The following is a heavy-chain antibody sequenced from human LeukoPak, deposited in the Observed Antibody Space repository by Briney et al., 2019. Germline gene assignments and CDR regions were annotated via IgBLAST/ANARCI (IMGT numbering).Heavy chain of an antibody. CDR2: IYHSGST. CDR3: ARDIGYTFGYDY. CDR1: GDSINSYY. J-gene: IGHJ4*02. V-gene: IGHV4-59*01. D-gene: IGHD5-12*01. Sequence: SETLSLTCTVSGDSINSYYWSWIRQPPGKGLEWIGYIYHSGSTNYNPSLKSRVTISIDTSRTQFSLKLSSVTAADTAVYYCARDIGYTFGYDYWGQGALVTVSS.